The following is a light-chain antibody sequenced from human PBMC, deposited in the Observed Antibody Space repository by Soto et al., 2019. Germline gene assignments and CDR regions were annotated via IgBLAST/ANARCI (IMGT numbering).Light chain of an antibody. CDR1: QSISSY. CDR3: QQSYTTPLT. Sequence: DIQLTQSPSSLSASVGDRVTITCRASQSISSYLTLYQQKPGKAPNLLIYAASTLQSGVPSRFSGSGSGTDFTLTIRSLQPEDFATYYCQQSYTTPLTFGGGTKVESK. V-gene: IGKV1-39*01. CDR2: AAS. J-gene: IGKJ4*01.